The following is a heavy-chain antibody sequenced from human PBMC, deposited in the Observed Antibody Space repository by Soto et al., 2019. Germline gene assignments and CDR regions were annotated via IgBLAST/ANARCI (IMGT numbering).Heavy chain of an antibody. CDR1: GGSISSGGYY. CDR3: ATQPVDYANWFEP. CDR2: IYYSGST. J-gene: IGHJ5*02. Sequence: SETLSLSCSVSGGSISSGGYYWSWIRQHPGKGLEWIGYIYYSGSTYYNPSLKSRVTISVDTSKNQFSLKLSSVTAADPAVYYCATQPVDYANWFEPWGQATLV. V-gene: IGHV4-31*03. D-gene: IGHD4-17*01.